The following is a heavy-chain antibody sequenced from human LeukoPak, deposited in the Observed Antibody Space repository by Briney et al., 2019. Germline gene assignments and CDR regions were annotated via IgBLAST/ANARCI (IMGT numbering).Heavy chain of an antibody. CDR3: ARTYSSSWDNKYFQH. CDR2: IYYSGST. V-gene: IGHV4-59*01. D-gene: IGHD6-13*01. CDR1: GGSISSYY. J-gene: IGHJ1*01. Sequence: PSETLSLTCTVSGGSISSYYWSWIRQPPGKGLEWIGYIYYSGSTNYNPSLKSRVTISVDTSKNQFSLKLSSVTAADTAVYYCARTYSSSWDNKYFQHWGQGTLVTVSS.